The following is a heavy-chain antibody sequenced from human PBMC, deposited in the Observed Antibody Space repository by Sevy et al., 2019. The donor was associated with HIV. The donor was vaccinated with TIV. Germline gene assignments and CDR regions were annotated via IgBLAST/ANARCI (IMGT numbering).Heavy chain of an antibody. CDR2: IIPLFGTT. J-gene: IGHJ6*02. Sequence: ASVKVSCKASGGPFNTYAITWIRQAPGQGLEWMGGIIPLFGTTNYARKFQGRVTITADESRTTAYLEVSSLRSEDTAVYYCASEMGGSVRLERLASYYGVDVWGQGTTVTVSS. CDR3: ASEMGGSVRLERLASYYGVDV. D-gene: IGHD1-1*01. CDR1: GGPFNTYA. V-gene: IGHV1-69*13.